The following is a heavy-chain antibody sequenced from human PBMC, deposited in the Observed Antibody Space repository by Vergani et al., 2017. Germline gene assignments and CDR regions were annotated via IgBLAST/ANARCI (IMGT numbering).Heavy chain of an antibody. J-gene: IGHJ4*02. CDR1: GGSISSGGYY. D-gene: IGHD1-7*01. V-gene: IGHV4-31*03. CDR2: INHSGST. Sequence: QVQLQESGPGLVKPSQTLSLTCTVSGGSISSGGYYWSWIRQPPGKGLEWIGEINHSGSTNYNPSLKSRVTISVDTSKNQFSLKLSSVTAADTAVYYCARVYNWNLSILWWGQGTLVTVSS. CDR3: ARVYNWNLSILW.